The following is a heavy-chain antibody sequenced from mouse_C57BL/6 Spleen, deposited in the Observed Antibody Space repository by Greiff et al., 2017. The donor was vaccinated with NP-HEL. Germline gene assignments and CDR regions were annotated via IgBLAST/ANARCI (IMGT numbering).Heavy chain of an antibody. Sequence: QVQLQQSGAELMKPGASVKLSCKATGYTFTGYWIEWVKQRPGHGLEWIGEILPGSGSTNYNEKVKGKATFTADTSSNTAYLQLSSLTTEDSAIYYCARSRAYGNYLYYFDYWGQGTTLTVSS. V-gene: IGHV1-9*01. J-gene: IGHJ2*01. CDR2: ILPGSGST. CDR1: GYTFTGYW. CDR3: ARSRAYGNYLYYFDY. D-gene: IGHD2-1*01.